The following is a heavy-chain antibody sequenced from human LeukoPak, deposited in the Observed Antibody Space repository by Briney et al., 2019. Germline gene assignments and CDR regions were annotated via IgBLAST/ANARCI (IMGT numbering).Heavy chain of an antibody. Sequence: PGGTLRLSCAASRFIFDNYGMTWVRQAPGKGLEWVSGISDDGYSTYYADSVKGRFTISRDNAKNSLYLQMNSLRAEDTAVYYCARDLMGIAYRGAFYYWGQGPLVTVSS. CDR2: ISDDGYST. D-gene: IGHD6-13*01. J-gene: IGHJ4*02. V-gene: IGHV3-23*01. CDR1: RFIFDNYG. CDR3: ARDLMGIAYRGAFYY.